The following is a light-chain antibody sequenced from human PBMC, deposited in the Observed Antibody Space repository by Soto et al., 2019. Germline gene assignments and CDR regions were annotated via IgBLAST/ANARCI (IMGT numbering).Light chain of an antibody. V-gene: IGLV2-14*01. CDR2: DVS. J-gene: IGLJ1*01. CDR3: SSYTSSSTPNV. CDR1: SSDVGGYHY. Sequence: QSALTQPASVSGSPGQSITISCTGTSSDVGGYHYVSWYQQRPGKAPKLMIYDVSNRLSGVSNRFSGSKSGNTASLTISGLQAEDEADYYCSSYTSSSTPNVVGTGTKLTVL.